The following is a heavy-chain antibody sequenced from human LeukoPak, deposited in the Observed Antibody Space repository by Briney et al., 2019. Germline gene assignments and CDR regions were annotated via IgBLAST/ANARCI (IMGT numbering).Heavy chain of an antibody. CDR2: ISGTGGNT. V-gene: IGHV3-23*01. Sequence: PGGSLRLSCAASGFTFTSYAMNWVRQAPGKGLEWVPTISGTGGNTYHADSVKGRFTISRDNSKNTLYLQMNSLRAEDTAVYYCAKASHFGSGSYLNYWGQGTLVTVSS. CDR3: AKASHFGSGSYLNY. J-gene: IGHJ4*02. D-gene: IGHD3-10*01. CDR1: GFTFTSYA.